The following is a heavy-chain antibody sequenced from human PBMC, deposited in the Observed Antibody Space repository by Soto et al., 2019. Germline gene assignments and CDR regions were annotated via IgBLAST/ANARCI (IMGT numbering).Heavy chain of an antibody. J-gene: IGHJ4*02. D-gene: IGHD3-3*01. CDR1: GFTFSSYS. CDR2: ISSSSSYI. V-gene: IGHV3-21*01. Sequence: PGGSLRLSCAASGFTFSSYSMNWVRQAPGKGLEWVSSISSSSSYIYYADSVKGRFTISRDNAKNSLYLQMNSLRAEDTAVYYCARDRDPTIFGVVTPPGDYWGQGTLVTVPQ. CDR3: ARDRDPTIFGVVTPPGDY.